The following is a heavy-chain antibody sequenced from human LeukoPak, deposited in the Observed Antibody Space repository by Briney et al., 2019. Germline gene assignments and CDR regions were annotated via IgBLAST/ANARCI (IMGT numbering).Heavy chain of an antibody. CDR2: IKQDGSEK. D-gene: IGHD3-22*01. CDR3: ARGPISYYDSSGYYLFDY. Sequence: GGSLRLSCAASGFTFSSYWMSWVRQAPGKGLGWVANIKQDGSEKYYVDSVKGRFTISRDNAKNSLYLQMNSLRAEDTAVYYCARGPISYYDSSGYYLFDYWGQGTLVTVSS. J-gene: IGHJ4*02. CDR1: GFTFSSYW. V-gene: IGHV3-7*01.